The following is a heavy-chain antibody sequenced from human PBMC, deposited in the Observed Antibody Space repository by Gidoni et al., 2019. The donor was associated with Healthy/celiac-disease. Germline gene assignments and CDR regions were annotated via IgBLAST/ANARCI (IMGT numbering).Heavy chain of an antibody. CDR1: GFSLSNARMG. V-gene: IGHV2-26*01. Sequence: QVTLKESGPVLVKPTETLTLTCTVSGFSLSNARMGVSWIRQPPGKALEWLAHIFSNDEKSYSTSLKSRLTISKDTSKSQVVLTMTNMDPVDTATYYCARIIRVAHCSSTSCYATPDYWGQGTLVTVSS. CDR3: ARIIRVAHCSSTSCYATPDY. J-gene: IGHJ4*02. CDR2: IFSNDEK. D-gene: IGHD2-2*01.